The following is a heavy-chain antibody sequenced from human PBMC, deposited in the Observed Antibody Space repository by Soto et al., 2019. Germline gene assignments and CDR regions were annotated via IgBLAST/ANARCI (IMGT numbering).Heavy chain of an antibody. D-gene: IGHD1-7*01. Sequence: TLSLTCTVSGGSISSGGYYWSWIRQPPGKGLEWIGFISYSGSTYYNASLKSRVTISVDTSKNQFSLNLSFVTAADTAVYYCATMGTPATGLYYFDYWGQGTLVTVSS. CDR1: GGSISSGGYY. CDR3: ATMGTPATGLYYFDY. V-gene: IGHV4-30-4*08. J-gene: IGHJ4*02. CDR2: ISYSGST.